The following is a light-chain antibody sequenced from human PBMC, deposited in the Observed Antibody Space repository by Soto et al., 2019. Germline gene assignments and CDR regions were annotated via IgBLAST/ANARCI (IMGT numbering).Light chain of an antibody. CDR1: QSVSFSY. J-gene: IGKJ4*01. CDR2: GAS. Sequence: EIVLTQSQGTLSLSPGDGATLSCRAIQSVSFSYLAWYQQKPGQAPRLLIYGASSRATGIPDRFSGSESMKYFGLTISSVEQEDIANYYCSEYGSSPRGFSGVTQVEI. V-gene: IGKV3-20*01. CDR3: SEYGSSPRG.